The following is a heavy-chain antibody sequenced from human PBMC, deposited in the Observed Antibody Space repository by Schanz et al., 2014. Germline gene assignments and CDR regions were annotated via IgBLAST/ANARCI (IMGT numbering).Heavy chain of an antibody. J-gene: IGHJ4*02. CDR1: GFTFSAFG. Sequence: VQLVESGGGVVQPGGSLRLSCAASGFTFSAFGMHWVRQAPGKGLDWVGRIKSKTDGGTTDYAAPVRGRFSISRVDSKNTLYLQIDSLKTEDTAVYYCTTLRNYGFEYWGQGTLVTVSS. CDR2: IKSKTDGGTT. V-gene: IGHV3-15*01. CDR3: TTLRNYGFEY. D-gene: IGHD3-16*01.